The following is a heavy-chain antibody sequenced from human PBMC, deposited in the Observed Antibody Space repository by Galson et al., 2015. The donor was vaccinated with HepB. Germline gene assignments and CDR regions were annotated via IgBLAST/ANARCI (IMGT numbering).Heavy chain of an antibody. CDR1: GYTFTSYY. CDR3: ARGRIGDSSGNYFDN. D-gene: IGHD3-22*01. CDR2: IDPSGGST. V-gene: IGHV1-46*01. J-gene: IGHJ4*02. Sequence: SVKVSCKASGYTFTSYYIHWVRQAPGQGLEWMGAIDPSGGSTSSAQRFQGRVTMTRDTSTSTVYMELSSLRSEATAVYDCARGRIGDSSGNYFDNWGQGSLVTGCS.